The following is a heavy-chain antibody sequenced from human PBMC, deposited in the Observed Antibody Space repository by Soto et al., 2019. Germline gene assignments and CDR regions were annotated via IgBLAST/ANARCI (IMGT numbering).Heavy chain of an antibody. V-gene: IGHV5-10-1*01. J-gene: IGHJ5*02. CDR2: IDPRDSYV. CDR1: GYTFNTFW. CDR3: ARIYCNTYTCDSWFDP. Sequence: GESLKISCTGFGYTFNTFWISWVRQMPGKGLEWMGRIDPRDSYVNYSPSFQGHVTISADKSISTAYLQWGSLKASDTAMYYCARIYCNTYTCDSWFDPWGQGTMVTVSS. D-gene: IGHD4-4*01.